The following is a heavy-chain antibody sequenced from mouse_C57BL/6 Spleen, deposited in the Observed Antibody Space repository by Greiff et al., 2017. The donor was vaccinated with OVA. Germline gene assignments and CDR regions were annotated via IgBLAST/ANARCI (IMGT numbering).Heavy chain of an antibody. J-gene: IGHJ3*01. V-gene: IGHV5-4*01. D-gene: IGHD1-1*01. CDR1: GFTFSSYA. CDR3: AGEDGSSPWFAY. CDR2: ISDGGSYT. Sequence: EVKLVESGGGLVKPGGSLKLSCAASGFTFSSYAMSWVRQTPEKRLEWVATISDGGSYTYYPDNVKGRFTISRDNAKNNLYLQMSHLKSEDTAMYYCAGEDGSSPWFAYWGQGTLVTVSA.